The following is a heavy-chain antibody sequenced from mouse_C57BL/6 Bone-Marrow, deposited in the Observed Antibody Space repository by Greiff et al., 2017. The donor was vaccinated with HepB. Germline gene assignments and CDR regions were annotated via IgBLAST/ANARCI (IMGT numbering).Heavy chain of an antibody. CDR3: ARGDYGNHFDY. CDR2: IHPNSGST. V-gene: IGHV1-64*01. Sequence: VQLVESGAELVKPGASVKLSCKASGYTFTSYWMHWVKQRPGQGLEWIGMIHPNSGSTNYNEKFKSKATLTVDKSSSTAYMQLSSLTSEDSAVYYCARGDYGNHFDYWGQGTTLTVSS. CDR1: GYTFTSYW. J-gene: IGHJ2*01. D-gene: IGHD2-1*01.